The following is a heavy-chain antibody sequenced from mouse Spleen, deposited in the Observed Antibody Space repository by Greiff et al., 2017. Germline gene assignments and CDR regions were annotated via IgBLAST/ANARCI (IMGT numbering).Heavy chain of an antibody. V-gene: IGHV5-9-3*01. CDR3: ARHTIYYGPAWFAY. Sequence: EVQGVESGGGLVKLGGSLKLSCAASGFTFSSYAMSWVRQTPEKRLEWVATISSGGGNTYYPDSVKGRFTISRDNAKNTLYLQMSSLKSEDTAMYYCARHTIYYGPAWFAYWGQGTLVTVSA. CDR1: GFTFSSYA. D-gene: IGHD2-1*01. J-gene: IGHJ3*01. CDR2: ISSGGGNT.